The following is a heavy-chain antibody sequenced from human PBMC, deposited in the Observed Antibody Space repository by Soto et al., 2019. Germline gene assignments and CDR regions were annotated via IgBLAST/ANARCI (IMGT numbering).Heavy chain of an antibody. D-gene: IGHD3-9*01. CDR3: ARDRRRYFDWFQVSYYYYYGMDV. J-gene: IGHJ6*02. CDR2: IIPIFGTA. V-gene: IGHV1-69*13. Sequence: SVKVSCTDSGGSFSSYAISWVRQAPGQGLEWMGGIIPIFGTANYAQKFQGRVTITADESTSTAYMELSSLRSEDTAVYYCARDRRRYFDWFQVSYYYYYGMDVWGQGTTVTVSS. CDR1: GGSFSSYA.